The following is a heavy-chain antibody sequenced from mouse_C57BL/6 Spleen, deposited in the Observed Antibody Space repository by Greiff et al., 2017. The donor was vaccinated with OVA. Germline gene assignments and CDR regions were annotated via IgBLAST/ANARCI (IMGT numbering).Heavy chain of an antibody. D-gene: IGHD2-1*01. CDR3: ARRNYYDYAMDY. J-gene: IGHJ4*01. CDR2: ISSGSSTI. V-gene: IGHV5-17*01. Sequence: VQLKESGGGLVKPGGSLKLSCAASGFTFSDYGMHWVRQAPEKGLEWVAYISSGSSTIYYADTVKGRFTISRDNAKNTLFLQMTSLRSEDTAMYYCARRNYYDYAMDYWGQGTSVTVSS. CDR1: GFTFSDYG.